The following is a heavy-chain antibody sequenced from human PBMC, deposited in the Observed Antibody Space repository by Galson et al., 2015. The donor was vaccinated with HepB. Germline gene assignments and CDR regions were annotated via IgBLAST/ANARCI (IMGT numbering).Heavy chain of an antibody. D-gene: IGHD2-2*01. CDR3: ARAGGGYCSSTSCHRRSGLYYYYMDV. J-gene: IGHJ6*03. CDR1: GYTFTSYD. V-gene: IGHV1-8*01. Sequence: SVKVSCKASGYTFTSYDINWVRQATGQGLEWMGWTNPNSGNTGYAQKFQGRVTITRNTSISTAYMELSSLRSEDTAVYYCARAGGGYCSSTSCHRRSGLYYYYMDVWGKGTTVTVSS. CDR2: TNPNSGNT.